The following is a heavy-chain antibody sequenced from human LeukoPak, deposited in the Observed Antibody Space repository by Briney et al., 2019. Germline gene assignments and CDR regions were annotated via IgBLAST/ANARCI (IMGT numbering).Heavy chain of an antibody. CDR2: INTDGSTT. V-gene: IGHV3-74*01. J-gene: IGHJ4*02. D-gene: IGHD5-24*01. CDR3: ARGEMVQVY. Sequence: PGGSLRLSCVASGFTFSSYWMHWVRQAPGKGLVWVSRINTDGSTTSYADSVKGRFTIYRDNAKNTLYLQMNRLRADGTAGYYCARGEMVQVYWGQGTLVTVSS. CDR1: GFTFSSYW.